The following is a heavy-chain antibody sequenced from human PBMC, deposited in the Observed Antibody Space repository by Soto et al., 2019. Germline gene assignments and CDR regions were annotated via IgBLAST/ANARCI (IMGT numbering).Heavy chain of an antibody. J-gene: IGHJ6*02. D-gene: IGHD6-19*01. V-gene: IGHV3-33*01. CDR2: IWYDGSNK. CDR1: GFTFSDYG. CDR3: ARDDIPGIAVATYGMDV. Sequence: QVQLVESGGGVVQPGRSLRLSCAASGFTFSDYGMHWVRQAPGKGLEWVAVIWYDGSNKYYADSVKGRFTISRDNSKNTLYLQMNSLRAEDTAVYYCARDDIPGIAVATYGMDVWGQGTTVTVSS.